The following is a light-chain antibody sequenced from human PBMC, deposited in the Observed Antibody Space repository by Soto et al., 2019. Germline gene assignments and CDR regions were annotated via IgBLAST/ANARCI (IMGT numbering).Light chain of an antibody. CDR1: QTVSRN. CDR3: QHYEGFT. Sequence: EIVMTQSPAILSVSPGERATLSCRASQTVSRNLAWYQQKPGQAPRLLIYGASTRATGIPARFSGSGSGTEFTLTISSLQSEDFAVYYCQHYEGFTFGPGTKVDIK. V-gene: IGKV3-15*01. CDR2: GAS. J-gene: IGKJ3*01.